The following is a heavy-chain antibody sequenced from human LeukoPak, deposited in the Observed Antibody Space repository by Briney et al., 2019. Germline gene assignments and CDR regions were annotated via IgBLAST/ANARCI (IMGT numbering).Heavy chain of an antibody. CDR3: ARAAIGLKISVGEAFDI. Sequence: PGGSLRLSCAASGFSFRSYTMNWVRRAPGKGLEWVSSISSSSSYIYYADSVKGRFTISRDNAKNSLYLQMNSLRAEDTAVYYCARAAIGLKISVGEAFDIWGQGTMVTVSS. J-gene: IGHJ3*02. CDR2: ISSSSSYI. D-gene: IGHD3-10*01. V-gene: IGHV3-21*01. CDR1: GFSFRSYT.